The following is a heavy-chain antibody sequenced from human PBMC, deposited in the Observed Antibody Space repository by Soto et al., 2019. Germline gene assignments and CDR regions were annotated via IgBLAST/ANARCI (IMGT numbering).Heavy chain of an antibody. J-gene: IGHJ4*02. CDR1: GFTFSNAW. V-gene: IGHV3-15*01. Sequence: EVQLVESGGGLVKPGGSLRLSCAASGFTFSNAWMSWVRQAPGKGLEWVGRIKSKTDGGTTDYAAPVKGRFTISSDDSQNTLYLQMNSLKTEDTAVYYCTTGETTVTQLHYYFDYWGQGTLVTVSS. CDR3: TTGETTVTQLHYYFDY. CDR2: IKSKTDGGTT. D-gene: IGHD4-17*01.